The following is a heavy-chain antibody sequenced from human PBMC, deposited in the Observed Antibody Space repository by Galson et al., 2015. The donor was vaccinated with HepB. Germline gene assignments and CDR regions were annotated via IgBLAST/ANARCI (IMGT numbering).Heavy chain of an antibody. V-gene: IGHV3-30-3*01. CDR1: GFTFGSYS. CDR2: TSYDGINK. Sequence: SLRLSCAASGFTFGSYSMHWVRQAPGKGLEWVAVTSYDGINKYYADSVKGRFTISRDNSKNTLYLQMNNLRAEDTAVYYCARDFLESTQSNWFDPWGQGTLVTVSS. CDR3: ARDFLESTQSNWFDP. D-gene: IGHD3-3*01. J-gene: IGHJ5*02.